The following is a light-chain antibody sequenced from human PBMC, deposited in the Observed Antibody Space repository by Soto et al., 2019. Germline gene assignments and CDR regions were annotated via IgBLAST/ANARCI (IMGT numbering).Light chain of an antibody. CDR2: GAS. V-gene: IGKV3-20*01. CDR1: QSVSSSY. Sequence: TELTHSPGTLSLSPVQRAALPXXANQSVSSSYFAWDQQRPGQAPRLIXYGASSRATGIPDRFSGSGSGTDFTLTISRLEPEDFAVYYCQQYGSSPLWTFGQGTKVDIK. J-gene: IGKJ1*01. CDR3: QQYGSSPLWT.